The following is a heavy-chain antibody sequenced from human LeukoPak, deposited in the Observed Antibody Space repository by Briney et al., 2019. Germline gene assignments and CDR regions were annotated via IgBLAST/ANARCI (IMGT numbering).Heavy chain of an antibody. V-gene: IGHV3-23*01. D-gene: IGHD5-18*01. Sequence: GGSLRLSCTASGFTFSSFAMTWVRQAPGKGLEWVSAISGSGGSTYYADSVKGRFTISRDNSKNTLYLQMNSLRAEDTAVYYCAKDWDTAMVTAYFDYWGQGTLVTVSS. CDR3: AKDWDTAMVTAYFDY. CDR2: ISGSGGST. CDR1: GFTFSSFA. J-gene: IGHJ4*02.